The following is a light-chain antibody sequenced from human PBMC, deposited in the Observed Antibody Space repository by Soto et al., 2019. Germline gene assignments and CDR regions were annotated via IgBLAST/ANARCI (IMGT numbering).Light chain of an antibody. V-gene: IGKV3-15*01. J-gene: IGKJ5*01. CDR3: QQYNNWPRIT. Sequence: EVVLTQSPATLSVSPGEGVTLSCRASQSVSSNLAWYQQKPGQAPRLLIYGASTRATGIPARFSGSGSGTEFTLTISSLQSEDFAVYYCQQYNNWPRITFGQGTRLEI. CDR2: GAS. CDR1: QSVSSN.